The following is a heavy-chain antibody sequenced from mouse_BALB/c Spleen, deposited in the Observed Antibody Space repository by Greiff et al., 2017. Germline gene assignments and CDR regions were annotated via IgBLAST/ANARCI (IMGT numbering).Heavy chain of an antibody. CDR2: INPYNDGT. J-gene: IGHJ2*01. Sequence: VQLQQSGPELVKPGASVKMSCKASGYTFTSYVMHWVKQKPGQGLEWIGYINPYNDGTKYNEKFKGKATLTSDKSSSTAYMELSSLTSEDSAVYYCAISYGNYAYYFDYWGQGTTLTVSS. CDR1: GYTFTSYV. D-gene: IGHD2-1*01. CDR3: AISYGNYAYYFDY. V-gene: IGHV1-14*01.